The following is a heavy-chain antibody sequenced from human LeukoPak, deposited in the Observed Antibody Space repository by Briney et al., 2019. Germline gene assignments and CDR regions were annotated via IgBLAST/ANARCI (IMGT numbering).Heavy chain of an antibody. J-gene: IGHJ4*02. CDR2: IYSGGIT. V-gene: IGHV3-66*01. CDR1: GFTVSSSY. Sequence: GGSLRLSCAASGFTVSSSYMNWVRQAPGRGLEWVSVIYSGGITYYADSVKGRFTISRDNSKNTLYLQMNSLRAEDTAVYYCARSDMVRGVILDYWGQGTLVTVSS. CDR3: ARSDMVRGVILDY. D-gene: IGHD3-10*01.